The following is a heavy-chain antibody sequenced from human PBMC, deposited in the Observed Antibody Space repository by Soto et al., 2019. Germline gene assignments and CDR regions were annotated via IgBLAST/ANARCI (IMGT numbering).Heavy chain of an antibody. D-gene: IGHD1-1*01. CDR1: GFRFSNYG. CDR3: ARDDDRPDNGLDH. V-gene: IGHV3-33*01. CDR2: IVADGTGL. Sequence: QVQLVESGGGVVQPGRSLRLSCAASGFRFSNYGMHWVRQAPGKGLEWLAVIVADGTGLHYADSVRGRFTISRDNSKNTLYLQLGSLGADYTAIDFGARDDDRPDNGLDHWGQGTLVTVSS. J-gene: IGHJ4*02.